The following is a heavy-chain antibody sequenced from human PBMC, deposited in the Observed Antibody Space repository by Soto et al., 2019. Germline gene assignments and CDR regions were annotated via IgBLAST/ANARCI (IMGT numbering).Heavy chain of an antibody. V-gene: IGHV3-48*03. CDR2: ISNSGKNI. J-gene: IGHJ4*02. D-gene: IGHD2-15*01. CDR1: GFIFSTFD. CDR3: VRSRYCDGGNCYRDLNY. Sequence: PGGSLRLSCAASGFIFSTFDMNWVRQAPGRGLEWVAYISNSGKNIYYVYSVRGRFTISRANARNSLLLDMNSLRPEDTALYFCVRSRYCDGGNCYRDLNYWGQGTLVTVSS.